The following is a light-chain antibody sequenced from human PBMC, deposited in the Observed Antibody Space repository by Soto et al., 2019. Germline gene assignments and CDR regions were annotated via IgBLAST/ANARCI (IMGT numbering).Light chain of an antibody. CDR2: DAS. V-gene: IGKV1-5*01. CDR3: QQYNSYSLT. J-gene: IGKJ3*01. Sequence: DIQMTQSPSTVSASVGDRVTITCRASQSIGRWLAWYQQKPGKAPKILIYDASSLKGGVPSRFSGSGSGTEFTLTISSLQPEDFATYYCQQYNSYSLTFGPGTTVDI. CDR1: QSIGRW.